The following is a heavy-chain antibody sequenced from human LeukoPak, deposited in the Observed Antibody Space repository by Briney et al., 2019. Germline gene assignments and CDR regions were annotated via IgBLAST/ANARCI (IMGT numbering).Heavy chain of an antibody. CDR3: ARARYYDSSGYPVDAFDI. CDR1: GGSFSGYY. CDR2: INHSGST. V-gene: IGHV4-34*01. Sequence: SETLSLTCAVYGGSFSGYYWSWIRQPPGKGLEWIGEINHSGSTNYNPSLKSRVTISVDTSKYQFSLKLSSVTAADTAVYYCARARYYDSSGYPVDAFDIWGQGTMVTVSS. J-gene: IGHJ3*02. D-gene: IGHD3-22*01.